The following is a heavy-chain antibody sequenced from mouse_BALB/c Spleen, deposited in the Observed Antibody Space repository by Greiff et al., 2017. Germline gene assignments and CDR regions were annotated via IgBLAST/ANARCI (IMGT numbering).Heavy chain of an antibody. CDR2: IWRGGST. J-gene: IGHJ1*01. D-gene: IGHD4-1*01. CDR3: AKTPNWDDWYFDV. CDR1: GFSLTSYG. V-gene: IGHV2-5-1*01. Sequence: QVQLQQSGPSLVQPSQSLSITCTVSGFSLTSYGVHWVRQSPGKGLEWLGVIWRGGSTDYNAAFMSRLSITKDNSKSQVFFKMNSLQADDTAIYYCAKTPNWDDWYFDVWGAGTTVTVSS.